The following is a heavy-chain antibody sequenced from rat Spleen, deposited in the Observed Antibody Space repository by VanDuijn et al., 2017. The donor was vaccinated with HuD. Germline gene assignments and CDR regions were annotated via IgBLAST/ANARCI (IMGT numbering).Heavy chain of an antibody. CDR2: IWSGGNT. CDR1: GFSLINYG. D-gene: IGHD1-12*02. Sequence: VHLKESGPGLVQPSQTLSLTCTVSGFSLINYGVRWVRQPPGKGLEWIGAIWSGGNTDYNSALKYRLSISRDTSKSQVLLKMNSLQTEDTAMYCCARSAKYDYVGSDYYEDFDYWGQGVMVTVSS. J-gene: IGHJ2*01. CDR3: ARSAKYDYVGSDYYEDFDY. V-gene: IGHV2-16*01.